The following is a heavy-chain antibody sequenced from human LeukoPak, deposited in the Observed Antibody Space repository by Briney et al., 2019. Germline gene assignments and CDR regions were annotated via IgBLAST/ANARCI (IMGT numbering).Heavy chain of an antibody. V-gene: IGHV1-24*01. D-gene: IGHD1-26*01. CDR2: FDPEDGET. J-gene: IGHJ4*02. CDR1: GYTLTELS. Sequence: ASVKVSCKVSGYTLTELSMHWVRQAPGKGLEWMGGFDPEDGETIYAQKFQGGVTMTEDTSTDTAYMELSSLRSEDTAVYYCATGGSLGLAYPPDYWGQGTLVTVSS. CDR3: ATGGSLGLAYPPDY.